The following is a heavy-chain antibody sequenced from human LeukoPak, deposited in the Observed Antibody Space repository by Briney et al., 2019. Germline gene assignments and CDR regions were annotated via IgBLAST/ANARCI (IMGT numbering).Heavy chain of an antibody. D-gene: IGHD3-22*01. CDR2: TIPILGIA. CDR3: ASQFLLPFDY. V-gene: IGHV1-69*04. J-gene: IGHJ4*02. Sequence: SVKVSCKAPGDTFGSYAISWVRQAHGQGLEWMGRTIPILGIAKYAQKFQGRLMITADTSTSTAYMELTNLRSDDTAVYYCASQFLLPFDYWGRGTLVTVSS. CDR1: GDTFGSYA.